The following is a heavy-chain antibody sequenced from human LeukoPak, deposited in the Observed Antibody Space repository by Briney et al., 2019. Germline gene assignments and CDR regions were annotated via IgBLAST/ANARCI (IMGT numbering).Heavy chain of an antibody. CDR2: IYYSGST. D-gene: IGHD1-26*01. V-gene: IGHV4-39*07. CDR1: GGSISSSSYY. J-gene: IGHJ5*02. CDR3: ASTTIIVGATSWFDP. Sequence: PSETLSLTCTVSGGSISSSSYYWGWIRQSPGKGLEWIGSIYYSGSTYYNPSLKSRVTISVDTSKNQFSLKLSSVTAADTAVCYCASTTIIVGATSWFDPWGQGTLVTVSS.